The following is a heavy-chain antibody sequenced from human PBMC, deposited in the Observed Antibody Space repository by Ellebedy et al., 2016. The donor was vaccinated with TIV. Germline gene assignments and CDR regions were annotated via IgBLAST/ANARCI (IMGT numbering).Heavy chain of an antibody. Sequence: GGSLRLSCAASGFTFSDYYMSWIRQAPGEGLEWVSYISNSDSSIFYADSVKGRFTISRDNAKNLLYLQMNSRRAEDTAVYYCARDARFIDHQHNWFDPWGQGTLVTVSS. J-gene: IGHJ5*02. CDR3: ARDARFIDHQHNWFDP. CDR1: GFTFSDYY. D-gene: IGHD2-2*01. CDR2: ISNSDSSI. V-gene: IGHV3-11*01.